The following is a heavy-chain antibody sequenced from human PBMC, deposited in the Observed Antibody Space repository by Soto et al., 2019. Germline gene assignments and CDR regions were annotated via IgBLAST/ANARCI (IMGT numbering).Heavy chain of an antibody. CDR2: ISGCGGST. CDR1: GFTFSSYA. CDR3: AKMERGIAARYYFDY. Sequence: PGGSLRLSCAASGFTFSSYAMSWVRQAPGKGLVLFSAISGCGGSTYYADSVKGRFTISRDISKNTLYLQMNSLRAEDTAVYYCAKMERGIAARYYFDYWGQGTLVTVSS. V-gene: IGHV3-23*01. D-gene: IGHD6-6*01. J-gene: IGHJ4*02.